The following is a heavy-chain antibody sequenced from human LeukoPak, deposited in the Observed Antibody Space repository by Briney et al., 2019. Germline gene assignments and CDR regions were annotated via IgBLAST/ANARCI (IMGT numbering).Heavy chain of an antibody. Sequence: PGGSLRLSCAAPGFTVSSNYMSWVRQAPGKGLEWVSVIYSGGSTYYADSVKGRFTISRDNSKNTLYLQMNSLRAEDTAVYYCARDGYSSGYFDYWGQGTLVTVSS. CDR3: ARDGYSSGYFDY. J-gene: IGHJ4*02. D-gene: IGHD6-19*01. CDR1: GFTVSSNY. V-gene: IGHV3-66*01. CDR2: IYSGGST.